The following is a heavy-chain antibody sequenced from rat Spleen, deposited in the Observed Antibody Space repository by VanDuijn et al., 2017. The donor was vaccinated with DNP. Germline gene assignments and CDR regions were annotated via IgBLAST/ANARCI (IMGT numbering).Heavy chain of an antibody. J-gene: IGHJ1*01. Sequence: EVQLVESGGGLVQPGRSLKLSCVASGFIFSNYWMTWIRQAPGKGLEWVASITNTGDGSYYSDSVKGRFSISRDNAKNTQYLQMDSLRSEDTATYYGARGENNYIYWYVDFWGPGTMVTVSS. CDR1: GFIFSNYW. CDR2: ITNTGDGS. V-gene: IGHV5-31*01. D-gene: IGHD1-10*01. CDR3: ARGENNYIYWYVDF.